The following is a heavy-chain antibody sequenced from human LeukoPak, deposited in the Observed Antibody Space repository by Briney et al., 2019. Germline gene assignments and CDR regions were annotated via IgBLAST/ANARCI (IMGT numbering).Heavy chain of an antibody. D-gene: IGHD2-15*01. Sequence: GESLKISCKGSGYSFTSYWIGWVRQVPGKGLEWMGIIYPGDADTRYSPSFQGQVTISADKSISTAYLQWSSLKASDTAMYFCARQREWGGGFDAFDIWGQGTMVTVSS. CDR2: IYPGDADT. V-gene: IGHV5-51*01. CDR3: ARQREWGGGFDAFDI. CDR1: GYSFTSYW. J-gene: IGHJ3*02.